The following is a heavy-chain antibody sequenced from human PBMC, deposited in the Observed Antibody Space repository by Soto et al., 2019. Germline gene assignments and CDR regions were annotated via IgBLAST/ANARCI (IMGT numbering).Heavy chain of an antibody. Sequence: QVQLVESGGGVVQPGTSLRLSCAASGFSFTSYAMHWVRQAPGKGLEWVALISSDGSNKYFADSVKGRFTISRDNYRNTVYLQMNSLTTEDTAVYYCGRDMAKIIPKGVHYWGQGTLVTVSS. V-gene: IGHV3-30*03. CDR3: GRDMAKIIPKGVHY. CDR1: GFSFTSYA. CDR2: ISSDGSNK. J-gene: IGHJ4*02. D-gene: IGHD5-12*01.